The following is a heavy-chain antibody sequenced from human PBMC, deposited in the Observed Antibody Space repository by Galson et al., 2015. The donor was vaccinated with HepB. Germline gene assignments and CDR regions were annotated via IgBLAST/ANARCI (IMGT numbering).Heavy chain of an antibody. CDR2: IYYSGST. CDR3: ARSGGEGGYGYVGYYYYYYMDV. Sequence: ETLSLTCTVSGGSISSYYWSWIRQPPGKGLEWIGYIYYSGSTNYNPSLKSRVTISVDTSKNQFSLKLSSVTAADTAVYYCARSGGEGGYGYVGYYYYYYMDVWGKGTTVTVSS. D-gene: IGHD5-18*01. CDR1: GGSISSYY. V-gene: IGHV4-59*08. J-gene: IGHJ6*03.